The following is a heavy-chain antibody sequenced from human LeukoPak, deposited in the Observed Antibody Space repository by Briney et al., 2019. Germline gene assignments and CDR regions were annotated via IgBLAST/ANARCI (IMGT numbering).Heavy chain of an antibody. CDR3: AKGGIAVAGYYYGMDV. Sequence: GRSLRLSCAASGFIFDDYAMHWVRQAPGKGLEWVSGISWNSGSIGYADSVKGRFTISRDNAKNSLYLQMNSLRAEDTALYYCAKGGIAVAGYYYGMDVWGQGTTVTVSS. J-gene: IGHJ6*02. V-gene: IGHV3-9*01. CDR2: ISWNSGSI. CDR1: GFIFDDYA. D-gene: IGHD6-19*01.